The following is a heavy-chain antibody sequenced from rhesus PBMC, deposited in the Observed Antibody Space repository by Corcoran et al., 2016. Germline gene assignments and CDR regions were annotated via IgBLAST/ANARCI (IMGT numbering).Heavy chain of an antibody. Sequence: DVQLVESGGGSVKPGGSLSLSCVSSGFTFSSYVMHWLRLAPVNGLERVSISSHRGGTISDADSVKRRFTISSDNAKNSLFLQMNSLIAEDTAVYYCTRETYGSNYFDYWGQGVLVTVSS. J-gene: IGHJ4*01. CDR2: SSHRGGTI. D-gene: IGHD4-29*01. CDR1: GFTFSSYV. V-gene: IGHV3S26*01. CDR3: TRETYGSNYFDY.